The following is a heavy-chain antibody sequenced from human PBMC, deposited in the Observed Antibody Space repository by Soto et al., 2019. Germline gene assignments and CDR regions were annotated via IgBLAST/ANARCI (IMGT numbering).Heavy chain of an antibody. J-gene: IGHJ5*01. V-gene: IGHV3-21*01. D-gene: IGHD2-2*01. CDR2: IGSSSYI. CDR3: TRERDMRFRSGHCSQAALLILS. Sequence: APGKGLEWVSSIGSSSYIHYADSVKGRFTISRDNAKNSLYLQINSLRAEDSAFFYYTRERDMRFRSGHCSQAALLILSW.